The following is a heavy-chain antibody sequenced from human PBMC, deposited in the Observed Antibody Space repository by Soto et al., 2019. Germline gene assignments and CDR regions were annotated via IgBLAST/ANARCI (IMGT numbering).Heavy chain of an antibody. V-gene: IGHV4-31*03. CDR2: IHYSATT. D-gene: IGHD3-16*01. CDR3: ASNLGAVAAYGMDV. Sequence: NPSETLSLTCTVSGGSINSGNYYWSWIRQLPGKGLEWIGYIHYSATTYYNPSLKSRVTISVDTSKNQFSLKLSSVTAADTAVYYCASNLGAVAAYGMDVWGQGTTVTVSS. J-gene: IGHJ6*02. CDR1: GGSINSGNYY.